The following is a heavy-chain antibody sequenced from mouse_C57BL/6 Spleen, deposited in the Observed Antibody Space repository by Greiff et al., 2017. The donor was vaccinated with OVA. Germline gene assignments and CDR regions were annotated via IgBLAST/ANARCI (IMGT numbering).Heavy chain of an antibody. V-gene: IGHV1-81*01. CDR3: ARSDVPFAY. Sequence: VKVVESGAELARPGASVKLSCKASGYTFTSYGISWVKQRTGQGLEWIGEIYPRSGNTYYNEKFKGKATLTADKSSSTAYMELRSLTSEDSAVYFCARSDVPFAYWGQGTLVTVSA. J-gene: IGHJ3*01. CDR2: IYPRSGNT. CDR1: GYTFTSYG.